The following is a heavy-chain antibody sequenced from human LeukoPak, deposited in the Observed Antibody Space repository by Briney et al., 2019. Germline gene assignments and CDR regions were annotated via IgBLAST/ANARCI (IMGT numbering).Heavy chain of an antibody. V-gene: IGHV4-4*07. Sequence: PSETLSLTCTVSGGSLESYYWSWIRQPAGKGLEWIGRISASGSANYSPSLRSRVTMSVDTSRNQVSLKVNSVTAADTAMYYCARGTAVGYGDVGDHWGQGTLVTVSS. CDR2: ISASGSA. CDR3: ARGTAVGYGDVGDH. CDR1: GGSLESYY. D-gene: IGHD6-13*01. J-gene: IGHJ4*02.